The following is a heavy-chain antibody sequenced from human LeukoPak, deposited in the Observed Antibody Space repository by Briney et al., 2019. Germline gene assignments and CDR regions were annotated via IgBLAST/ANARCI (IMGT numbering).Heavy chain of an antibody. CDR3: ASPPDLSYYDSSGYNFDY. CDR2: ISGSGGST. V-gene: IGHV3-23*01. J-gene: IGHJ4*02. D-gene: IGHD3-22*01. CDR1: GFTFSSYA. Sequence: GGSLRLSCAASGFTFSSYAMSWVRQAPGKGREWVSAISGSGGSTYYADSVKGRFTISRDNSKNTLYLQMNSLRAEATAVYYCASPPDLSYYDSSGYNFDYWGQGTLVTVSS.